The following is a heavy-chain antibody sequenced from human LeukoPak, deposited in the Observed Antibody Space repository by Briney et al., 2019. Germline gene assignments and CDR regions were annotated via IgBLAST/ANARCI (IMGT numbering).Heavy chain of an antibody. J-gene: IGHJ3*02. V-gene: IGHV3-13*01. CDR3: AREGSDEFADI. CDR1: GFTFTNHD. CDR2: VNPAGRT. D-gene: IGHD3-10*01. Sequence: GGSLRLSCAASGFTFTNHDTHWVRQETGKGLEWVSAVNPAGRTYYADSVRGRFIISRENAKNSFYLQLNSLRVEDTAIYYCAREGSDEFADIWGQGTFVTVSS.